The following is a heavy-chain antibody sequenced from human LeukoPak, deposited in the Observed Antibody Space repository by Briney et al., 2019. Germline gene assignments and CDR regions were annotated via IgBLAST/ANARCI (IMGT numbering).Heavy chain of an antibody. CDR1: GFTFSSYS. CDR2: ISGSGGST. Sequence: GGSLRLSCAASGFTFSSYSMTWVRQAPGQGLEWVSSISGSGGSTYHADSVKGRFTISRDISKNTLYLQMNSLRAEGTAAYYCAKSRASSGVAPAGYDYWGQGTLVTVSS. V-gene: IGHV3-23*01. J-gene: IGHJ4*02. D-gene: IGHD6-13*01. CDR3: AKSRASSGVAPAGYDY.